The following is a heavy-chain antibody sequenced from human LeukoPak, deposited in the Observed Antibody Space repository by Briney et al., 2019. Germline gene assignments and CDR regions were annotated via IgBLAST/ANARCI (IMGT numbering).Heavy chain of an antibody. CDR1: GFTFSSYA. CDR2: ISGSGGST. CDR3: AKDAGYYDILTGYSYYYGMDV. V-gene: IGHV3-23*01. J-gene: IGHJ6*02. Sequence: GGCLRLSCAASGFTFSSYAMSWVRQAPGKGLEWVSAISGSGGSTYYADSVKGRFTISRDNSKNTLYLQMNSLRAEDTAVYYCAKDAGYYDILTGYSYYYGMDVWGQGTTVTVSS. D-gene: IGHD3-9*01.